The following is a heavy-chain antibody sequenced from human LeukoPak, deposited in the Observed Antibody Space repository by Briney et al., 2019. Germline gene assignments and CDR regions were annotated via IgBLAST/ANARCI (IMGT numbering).Heavy chain of an antibody. CDR2: ISSGGKT. Sequence: GGCLRLSCAASGFTFSNYAMSWGRQAPGKGVEWVSVISSGGKTYFADSVKGRFTISRDNSENTLYLQMNSLRAEDSAVYYCAKGGYSYGYFDYWGQGILVTVSS. D-gene: IGHD5-18*01. J-gene: IGHJ4*02. CDR3: AKGGYSYGYFDY. CDR1: GFTFSNYA. V-gene: IGHV3-23*01.